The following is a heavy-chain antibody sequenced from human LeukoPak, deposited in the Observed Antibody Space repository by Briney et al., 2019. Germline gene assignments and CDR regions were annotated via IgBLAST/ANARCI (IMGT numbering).Heavy chain of an antibody. D-gene: IGHD3-22*01. Sequence: GASVTVSCTASGYTFTSYGISWVRQAPGQGLEWMGWISAYNGNTNYAQKLQGRVTMTTDTSTSTAYMELRSLRSDDTAVYYCAREPLRVVVQNWFDPWGQGTLVTVSS. J-gene: IGHJ5*02. CDR2: ISAYNGNT. CDR1: GYTFTSYG. CDR3: AREPLRVVVQNWFDP. V-gene: IGHV1-18*01.